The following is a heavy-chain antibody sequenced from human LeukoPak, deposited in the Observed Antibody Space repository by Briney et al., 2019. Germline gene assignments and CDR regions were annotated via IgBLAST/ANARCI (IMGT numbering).Heavy chain of an antibody. D-gene: IGHD4-4*01. Sequence: GGSLRLSCAASGFTFSSYSMSWVRQAPGKGLQWVSSISSSSSYRYYADSVKGRFTISRDDAKNSLYLQMNSLRAEDTAVYFCARTPPAVVTTGWFDPWGQGTLVTVSS. J-gene: IGHJ5*02. CDR2: ISSSSSYR. V-gene: IGHV3-21*01. CDR1: GFTFSSYS. CDR3: ARTPPAVVTTGWFDP.